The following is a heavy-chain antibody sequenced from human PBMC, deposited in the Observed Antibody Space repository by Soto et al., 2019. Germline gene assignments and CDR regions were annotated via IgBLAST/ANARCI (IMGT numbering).Heavy chain of an antibody. D-gene: IGHD3-9*01. V-gene: IGHV1-3*01. CDR1: GYTFTSYA. CDR3: ARGAYDILTGYYYPSPPDAFDI. J-gene: IGHJ3*02. Sequence: ASVKVSCKASGYTFTSYAMRWVRQAPGQRLEWMGWINAGNGNTKYSQKFQGRVTITRDTSASTAYMELSSLRSEDTAVYYCARGAYDILTGYYYPSPPDAFDIWGQGTMVTVSS. CDR2: INAGNGNT.